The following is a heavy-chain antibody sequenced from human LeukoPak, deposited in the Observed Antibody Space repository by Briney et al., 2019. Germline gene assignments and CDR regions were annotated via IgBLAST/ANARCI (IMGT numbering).Heavy chain of an antibody. Sequence: GESLKISCKGSGYSFNIYWIGWGRQMAGKGLGWMRIVYPGDSDTRQGTVFIGQVTTSADKSMRTSYLQWNSLKASDTAMSYCGCGYHSYSFDYWGQGTLVTVSS. CDR3: GCGYHSYSFDY. V-gene: IGHV5-51*01. CDR2: VYPGDSDT. D-gene: IGHD5-18*01. J-gene: IGHJ4*02. CDR1: GYSFNIYW.